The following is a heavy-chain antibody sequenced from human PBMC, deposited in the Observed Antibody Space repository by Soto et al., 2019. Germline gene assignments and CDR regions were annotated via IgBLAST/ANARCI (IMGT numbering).Heavy chain of an antibody. J-gene: IGHJ4*02. D-gene: IGHD2-2*01. V-gene: IGHV5-51*01. Sequence: PGESLKVTWKGSGYSFTSYWIGWVRQMPGKGLEWMGIIYPGDSDTRYNPSFQAQVPISPDKSINTAYLQWSSLKASDTAMYYCARLEDIVLLPAAILGPWGQGTLVTRLL. CDR3: ARLEDIVLLPAAILGP. CDR1: GYSFTSYW. CDR2: IYPGDSDT.